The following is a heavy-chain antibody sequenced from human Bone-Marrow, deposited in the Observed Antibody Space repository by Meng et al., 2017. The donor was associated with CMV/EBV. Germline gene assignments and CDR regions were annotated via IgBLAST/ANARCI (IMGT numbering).Heavy chain of an antibody. CDR1: GFTVNNNY. CDR2: IDRDGSA. J-gene: IGHJ4*02. D-gene: IGHD3-10*01. V-gene: IGHV3-66*02. CDR3: ARDYRGPLGY. Sequence: GESLKISCTASGFTVNNNYMSWVRQAPGKGLDWVSVIDRDGSAYYAESVKGRFTISRDNSRNTLYLQMSSLRPEDTAVYYCARDYRGPLGYWGQGTLVTVSS.